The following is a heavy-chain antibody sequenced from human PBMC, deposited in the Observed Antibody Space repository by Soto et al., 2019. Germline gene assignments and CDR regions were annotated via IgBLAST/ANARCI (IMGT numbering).Heavy chain of an antibody. CDR3: ARAPHFWSGYSGGYGMDV. Sequence: QVQLVQSGAEVKKPGASVKVSCKASGYTFTGYYMHWVRQAPGQGLEWMGWINTNSGGTNYAQKFQGWVTMTRDKSISTAYMELSRLRSDDTAVYYCARAPHFWSGYSGGYGMDVWGQGTTVTVSS. J-gene: IGHJ6*02. CDR1: GYTFTGYY. V-gene: IGHV1-2*04. D-gene: IGHD3-3*01. CDR2: INTNSGGT.